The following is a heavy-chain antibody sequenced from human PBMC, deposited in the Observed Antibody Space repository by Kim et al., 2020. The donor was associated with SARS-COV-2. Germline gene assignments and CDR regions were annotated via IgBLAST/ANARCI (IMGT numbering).Heavy chain of an antibody. CDR2: ISWNSGSI. CDR3: AKDNSSGSSGYYYELGY. CDR1: GFTFDDYA. Sequence: GGSLRLSCAASGFTFDDYAMHWVRQAPGKGLEWVSGISWNSGSICYADSVKGRFTISRDNAKNSLYLQMNSLRAEDTALYYCAKDNSSGSSGYYYELGYWGQGTLVTVSS. V-gene: IGHV3-9*01. J-gene: IGHJ4*02. D-gene: IGHD3-22*01.